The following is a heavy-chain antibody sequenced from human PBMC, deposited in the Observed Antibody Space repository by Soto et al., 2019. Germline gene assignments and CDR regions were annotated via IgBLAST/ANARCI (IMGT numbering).Heavy chain of an antibody. Sequence: SVKVSCKASGGTFSSYAISWVRRAPGQGLEWMGGIIPIFGTANYAQKFQGRVTSTADESTSTADMELSSLRSEDTAVYYCARDRGQLVREDYFDYSGQGTRVTVSS. V-gene: IGHV1-69*13. D-gene: IGHD6-6*01. CDR3: ARDRGQLVREDYFDY. J-gene: IGHJ4*02. CDR2: IIPIFGTA. CDR1: GGTFSSYA.